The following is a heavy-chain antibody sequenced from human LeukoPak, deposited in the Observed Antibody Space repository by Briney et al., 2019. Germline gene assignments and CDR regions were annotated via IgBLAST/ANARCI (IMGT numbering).Heavy chain of an antibody. V-gene: IGHV1-58*01. CDR1: GFTFSNSA. J-gene: IGHJ4*02. CDR2: IVVGSGNT. Sequence: SVKVSCKASGFTFSNSAVQWVRQARGQRLEWIGWIVVGSGNTNYAQKFQGRVTITTDESTSTAYMELSSLRSEDTAVYYCARETTVTGVDYWGQGTLVTVSS. CDR3: ARETTVTGVDY. D-gene: IGHD4-11*01.